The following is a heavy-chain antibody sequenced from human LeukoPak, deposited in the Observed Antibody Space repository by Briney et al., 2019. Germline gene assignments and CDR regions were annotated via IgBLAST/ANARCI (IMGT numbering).Heavy chain of an antibody. D-gene: IGHD6-13*01. CDR2: IYHSGST. Sequence: SETLSLTCTVSGYSISSGYYWGWIRQPPGKGLEWIGSIYHSGSTYYNPSLKSRVTISVDTSKNQFSLKLRSVTAADTAVYYCAAXAGXXXYWGQGTLVTVSS. CDR1: GYSISSGYY. CDR3: AAXAGXXXY. V-gene: IGHV4-38-2*02. J-gene: IGHJ4*02.